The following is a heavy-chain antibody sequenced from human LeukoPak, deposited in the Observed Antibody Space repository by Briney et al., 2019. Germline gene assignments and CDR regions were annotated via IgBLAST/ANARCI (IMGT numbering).Heavy chain of an antibody. CDR1: GGSISSHY. CDR2: IYYSGST. J-gene: IGHJ6*03. D-gene: IGHD3-3*01. Sequence: SETLSLTCTVSGGSISSHYWSWIRQPPGKGLEWIGYIYYSGSTNYNPSLKSRVTISVDTSKNKFSLKLSSVTAADTAVYYCARDSYYDFWSGYGNYYYYMDVWGKGTTVTVSS. V-gene: IGHV4-59*11. CDR3: ARDSYYDFWSGYGNYYYYMDV.